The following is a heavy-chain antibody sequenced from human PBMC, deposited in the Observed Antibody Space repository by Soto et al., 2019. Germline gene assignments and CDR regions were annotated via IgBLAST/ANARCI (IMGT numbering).Heavy chain of an antibody. V-gene: IGHV4-30-4*01. CDR1: GGPIRSGDHQ. D-gene: IGHD3-10*01. J-gene: IGHJ5*01. CDR3: VRGAWFGELALDS. CDR2: ITYSGST. Sequence: QVQLLQSGPGLVKPSQTLSLTCTVSGGPIRSGDHQRNWIRQSPGKGLEWRGHITYSGSTYSKPSRNGRCTMSVDTSNNQTFLRLTSVTAAETAVYYCVRGAWFGELALDSWGQGTLVTVSS.